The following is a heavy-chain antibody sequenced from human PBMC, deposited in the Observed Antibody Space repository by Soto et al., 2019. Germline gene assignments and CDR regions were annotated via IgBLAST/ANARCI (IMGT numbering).Heavy chain of an antibody. CDR3: ARGQVVAAKH. D-gene: IGHD2-15*01. CDR1: GGSISSGGYS. V-gene: IGHV4-30-2*01. Sequence: QLQLQESGSGLVKPSQTLSLTCAVSGGSISSGGYSWSWIRQPPGKGLEWIGYIYHSGSTYYNPSRKRRVTISVDRSKNRFSLKLSSVPAADRAVCYCARGQVVAAKHWGQGTLVTVSS. J-gene: IGHJ4*02. CDR2: IYHSGST.